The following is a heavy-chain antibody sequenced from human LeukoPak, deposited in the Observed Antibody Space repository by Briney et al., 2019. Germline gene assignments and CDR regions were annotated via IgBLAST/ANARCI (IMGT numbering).Heavy chain of an antibody. Sequence: SETLSLTCTVSGGSISDYYWAWIRQPPGKGLEWLGHISNSGNSNYNPSLKSRVSMSIAASRNQFSLSLSSVTAADTALYYCARHRSGSRSSPAYWGHGTLVTVSS. CDR3: ARHRSGSRSSPAY. D-gene: IGHD3-10*01. CDR2: ISNSGNS. V-gene: IGHV4-59*08. CDR1: GGSISDYY. J-gene: IGHJ4*01.